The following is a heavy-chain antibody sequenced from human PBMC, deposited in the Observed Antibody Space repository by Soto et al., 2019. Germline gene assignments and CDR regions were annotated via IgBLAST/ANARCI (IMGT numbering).Heavy chain of an antibody. CDR3: ARDFGPLVSYCRDCDYDSSGYSG. V-gene: IGHV3-9*01. D-gene: IGHD3-22*01. Sequence: SLRLSCAASGFTFDDYAMHWVRQAPGKGLEWVSGISWNSGSKCYADSVKGRFTISRDNAKNSLYLQMNSLRAEDTALYYCARDFGPLVSYCRDCDYDSSGYSGWGQGTLVTVSS. CDR1: GFTFDDYA. CDR2: ISWNSGSK. J-gene: IGHJ4*02.